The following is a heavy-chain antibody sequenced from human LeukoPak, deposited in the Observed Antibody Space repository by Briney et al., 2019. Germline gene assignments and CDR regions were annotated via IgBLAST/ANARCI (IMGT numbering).Heavy chain of an antibody. CDR3: ARTGSSWYKYFDY. J-gene: IGHJ4*02. CDR1: GGSISSYY. D-gene: IGHD6-13*01. Sequence: SETLSLTCTVSGGSISSYYWSWIRQPPGKGLERIGYIYYSGSTNYNPSLKSRVTISVDTSKNQFSLKLSSVTAADTAVYYCARTGSSWYKYFDYWGQGTLVTVSS. V-gene: IGHV4-59*01. CDR2: IYYSGST.